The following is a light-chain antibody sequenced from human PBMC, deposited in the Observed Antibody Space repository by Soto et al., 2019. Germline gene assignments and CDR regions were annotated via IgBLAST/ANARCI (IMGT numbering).Light chain of an antibody. V-gene: IGKV3-15*01. Sequence: EIVMTQSPATLSVSPGERATLSCRASQSVSSNLAWYKQKPGQAPRLLIYGASTRATGIPARCSGSGSGTEFTLTISSLKSEDFEVYYCQQYNNWPRTFGQGTKVDIK. J-gene: IGKJ1*01. CDR1: QSVSSN. CDR2: GAS. CDR3: QQYNNWPRT.